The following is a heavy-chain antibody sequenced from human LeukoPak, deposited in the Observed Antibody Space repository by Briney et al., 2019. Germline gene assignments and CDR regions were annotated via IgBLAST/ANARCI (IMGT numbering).Heavy chain of an antibody. Sequence: GGSLRLSCAASGFTFQNYAMAWVRQAPGKGLEWVSAINGGNDATNYANSVKGRFTISRDNSKNTLYLQMNNLRAEDTAVYYCAKDLLRWSFDYWGQGSLVTVSS. J-gene: IGHJ4*02. CDR2: INGGNDAT. CDR1: GFTFQNYA. CDR3: AKDLLRWSFDY. V-gene: IGHV3-23*01. D-gene: IGHD4-23*01.